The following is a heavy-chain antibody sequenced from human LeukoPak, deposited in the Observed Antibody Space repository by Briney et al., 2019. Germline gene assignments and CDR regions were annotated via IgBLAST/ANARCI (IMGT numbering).Heavy chain of an antibody. D-gene: IGHD3-3*01. CDR2: IYYSGST. CDR1: GGSISSYY. Sequence: SETLSLTCTVSGGSISSYYWSWIRQPPGKGLEWIGYIYYSGSTNYNPSLKSRVTISVDTSKNQFSLKLSSVTAADTAVYYCARSAGDFWNSYYFDCWGQGTLVTVSS. J-gene: IGHJ4*02. V-gene: IGHV4-59*01. CDR3: ARSAGDFWNSYYFDC.